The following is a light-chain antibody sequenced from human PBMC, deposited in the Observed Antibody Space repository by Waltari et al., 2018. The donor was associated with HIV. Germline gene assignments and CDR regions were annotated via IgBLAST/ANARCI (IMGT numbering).Light chain of an antibody. Sequence: DVQVTQSPASLSASIGDRVNISCRTSQNVKNYLNCYQQKPGQAPRIVIHTATTLYTGVPSRFSGTGSGTDFTLSITDLQPADFALYFCQQSYYSPTFGPGTAVDTK. CDR2: TAT. J-gene: IGKJ3*01. V-gene: IGKV1-39*01. CDR1: QNVKNY. CDR3: QQSYYSPT.